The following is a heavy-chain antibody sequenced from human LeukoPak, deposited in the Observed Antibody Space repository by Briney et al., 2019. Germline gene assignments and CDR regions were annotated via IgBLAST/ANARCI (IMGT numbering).Heavy chain of an antibody. Sequence: GGSLRLSCAASGFTFSSYEMNWVRQAPGKGLEWVSYISSSGSTIYYADSVRGRFTISREKAKTSLYLQMNSLRAEDTAVYYCARDLYTYDYVWGSYRAFDYWGQGTLVTVSA. D-gene: IGHD3-16*02. CDR3: ARDLYTYDYVWGSYRAFDY. J-gene: IGHJ4*02. CDR1: GFTFSSYE. CDR2: ISSSGSTI. V-gene: IGHV3-48*03.